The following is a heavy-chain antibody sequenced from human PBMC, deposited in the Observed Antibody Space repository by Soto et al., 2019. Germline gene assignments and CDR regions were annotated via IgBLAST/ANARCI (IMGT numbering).Heavy chain of an antibody. V-gene: IGHV1-3*01. J-gene: IGHJ4*02. CDR2: INAGNGNT. D-gene: IGHD3-10*01. CDR1: GYTFTSYA. Sequence: ASVKVSCKASGYTFTSYAMHWVRQAPGQRLEWMGWINAGNGNTKYSQKFQGRVTITRDTSASTAYMELSSLRSEDTAVYYCARSICFGELLFSLASSFFAYWGQGTLVTVSS. CDR3: ARSICFGELLFSLASSFFAY.